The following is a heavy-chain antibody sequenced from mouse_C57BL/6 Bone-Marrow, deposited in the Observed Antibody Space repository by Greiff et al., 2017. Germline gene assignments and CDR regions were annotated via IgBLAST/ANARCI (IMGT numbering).Heavy chain of an antibody. D-gene: IGHD6-5*01. J-gene: IGHJ4*01. V-gene: IGHV1-69*01. Sequence: QVQLQQPGAELVMPGASVKLSCKASGYTFTSYWMHWVKQRPGQGLEWIGEIDPSDSDTNYNQKFKGKSTLTVDKSSSTAYMQLSSRTSEDSAVYYCARAYDYDAMDYWGQGTSVTVSS. CDR1: GYTFTSYW. CDR3: ARAYDYDAMDY. CDR2: IDPSDSDT.